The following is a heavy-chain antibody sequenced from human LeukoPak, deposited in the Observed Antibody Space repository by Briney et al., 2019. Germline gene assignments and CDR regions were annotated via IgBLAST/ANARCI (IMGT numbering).Heavy chain of an antibody. J-gene: IGHJ5*02. V-gene: IGHV4-59*01. Sequence: SETLSLTCTVSGGSISSYYWSWIRQPPGKGLEWIGYIYYSGSTNYNPSPKSRVTISVDTSKNQFSLKLSSVTAADTAVYYCASFLGFNWFDPWGQGTLVTVSS. CDR2: IYYSGST. CDR3: ASFLGFNWFDP. CDR1: GGSISSYY. D-gene: IGHD2/OR15-2a*01.